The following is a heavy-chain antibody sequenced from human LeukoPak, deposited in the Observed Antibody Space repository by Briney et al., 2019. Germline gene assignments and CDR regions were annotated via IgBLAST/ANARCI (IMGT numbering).Heavy chain of an antibody. J-gene: IGHJ3*02. Sequence: SETLSLTCTVSGGSISSYYWSWVRQPAGKGLEWIGRIYTSGSTKYNPYLKRRVTISVDPSKTPLSLTLSSVTAADTAVYYCARADYDSTDIWGHGTMVTVSS. V-gene: IGHV4-4*07. CDR3: ARADYDSTDI. CDR2: IYTSGST. CDR1: GGSISSYY. D-gene: IGHD3-22*01.